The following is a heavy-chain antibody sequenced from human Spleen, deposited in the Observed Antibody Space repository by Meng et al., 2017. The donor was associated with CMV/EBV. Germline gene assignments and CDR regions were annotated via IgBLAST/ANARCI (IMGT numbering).Heavy chain of an antibody. J-gene: IGHJ6*02. Sequence: GGSLRLSCTASGLTFSPYRMNWVRQAPGKGLEWVASSSRSGSHINYADSVKGRFTISRDNAKNTLSLQMNGLRAEDTAVYYCARGRSQYASLVGFYGMDVWGQGTTVTVSS. CDR2: SSRSGSHI. CDR3: ARGRSQYASLVGFYGMDV. CDR1: GLTFSPYR. V-gene: IGHV3-21*01. D-gene: IGHD2-8*02.